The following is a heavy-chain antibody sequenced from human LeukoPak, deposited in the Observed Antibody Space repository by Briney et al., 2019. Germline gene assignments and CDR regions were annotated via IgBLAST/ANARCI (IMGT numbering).Heavy chain of an antibody. CDR3: AGVGPDCGDYGRVLAY. CDR1: VYTFTRYF. V-gene: IGHV1-46*01. D-gene: IGHD4-17*01. Sequence: ASVKVSCKASVYTFTRYFMHWVRPAPGQGLEGMGIINPSGGSTSYAQKFQGRVTMTRDTSTSTVYMELSILRSEDTAVYYCAGVGPDCGDYGRVLAYWGQGTLVTVSS. J-gene: IGHJ4*02. CDR2: INPSGGST.